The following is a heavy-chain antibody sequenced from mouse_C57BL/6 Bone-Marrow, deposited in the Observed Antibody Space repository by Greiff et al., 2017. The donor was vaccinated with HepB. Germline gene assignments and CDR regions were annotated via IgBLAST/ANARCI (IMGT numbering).Heavy chain of an antibody. CDR3: ARGYYGSLGY. CDR1: GYTFTDYY. Sequence: VQLQQSGPVLVKPGASVKMSCKASGYTFTDYYMNWVKQSHGKSLEWIGAINPYNGGTSYNQKFKGKATLTVDKSSSTAYMELNSLTSEDSAVYYCARGYYGSLGYWGQGTTLTVSS. J-gene: IGHJ2*01. V-gene: IGHV1-19*01. CDR2: INPYNGGT. D-gene: IGHD1-1*01.